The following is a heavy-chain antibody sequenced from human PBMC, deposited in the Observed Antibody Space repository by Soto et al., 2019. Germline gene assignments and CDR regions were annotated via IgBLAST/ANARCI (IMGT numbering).Heavy chain of an antibody. Sequence: HPGGSLRLSCTASGFTFGDYAMSWVRQAPGKGLEWVGFIRSKAYGGTTEYAASVKGRFTISRDDSKSIAYLQMNSLKTEDTAVYYCTREPLIAGYSSGWYVGYFDYWGQGTLVTVSS. J-gene: IGHJ4*02. CDR2: IRSKAYGGTT. V-gene: IGHV3-49*04. CDR3: TREPLIAGYSSGWYVGYFDY. CDR1: GFTFGDYA. D-gene: IGHD6-19*01.